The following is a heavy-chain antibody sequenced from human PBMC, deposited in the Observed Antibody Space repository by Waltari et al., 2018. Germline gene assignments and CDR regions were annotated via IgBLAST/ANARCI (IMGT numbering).Heavy chain of an antibody. CDR1: GGSISSVNYY. D-gene: IGHD2-21*02. J-gene: IGHJ4*02. CDR3: ARFSQVTASSLLDF. CDR2: INYSGTT. Sequence: QLQMQESGPRLVKPSETLSLPCTVSGGSISSVNYYWGSIRQPPGKGLGWIGIINYSGTTYYNPSLKSRVIISADTSKNQFALQLSPVTAADTAVYYCARFSQVTASSLLDFWGQGTLVTVSS. V-gene: IGHV4-39*01.